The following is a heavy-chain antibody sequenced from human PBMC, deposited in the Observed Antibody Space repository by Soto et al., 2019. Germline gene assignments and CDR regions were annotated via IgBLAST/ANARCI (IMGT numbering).Heavy chain of an antibody. CDR3: ARELRDGSDPYYYGMDV. CDR2: ISSSSSTI. Sequence: EVQLVESGGGLVQPGGSLRLSCAASGFTFSSYSMNWVRQAPGKGLEWVSYISSSSSTIYYADSVKGRFTISRDNAKSSLYLQMTSLRAEDTAVYYCARELRDGSDPYYYGMDVWGQGTTVTVSS. CDR1: GFTFSSYS. D-gene: IGHD3-10*01. J-gene: IGHJ6*02. V-gene: IGHV3-48*01.